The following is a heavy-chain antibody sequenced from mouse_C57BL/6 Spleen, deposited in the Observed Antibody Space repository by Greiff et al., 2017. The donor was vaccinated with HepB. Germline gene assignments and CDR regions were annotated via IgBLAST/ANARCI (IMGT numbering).Heavy chain of an antibody. Sequence: EVKVVESGGGLVKPGGSLKLSCAASGFTFSSYAMSWVRQTPEKRLEWVATISDGGSYTYYPDNVKSRFTISRANAKNNLYLQMSHLKSEDTAMYYCARVPNWAGTPYYYAMDYWGQGTSVTVSS. CDR2: ISDGGSYT. J-gene: IGHJ4*01. D-gene: IGHD4-1*01. V-gene: IGHV5-4*03. CDR3: ARVPNWAGTPYYYAMDY. CDR1: GFTFSSYA.